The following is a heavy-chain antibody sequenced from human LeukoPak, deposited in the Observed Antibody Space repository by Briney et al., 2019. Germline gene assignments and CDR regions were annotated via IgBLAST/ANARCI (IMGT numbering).Heavy chain of an antibody. J-gene: IGHJ6*02. CDR2: IYYSGST. Sequence: SQTLSLTCTVSGGSISSGDYYWSCIRQPPGKGLEWLGYIYYSGSTYYNPSLKSRVTISVDTSKNQYSLKLSSVTAADTAVYYCARRYQPYMWGMDGWGQGTTVTDSS. V-gene: IGHV4-30-4*01. CDR3: ARRYQPYMWGMDG. CDR1: GGSISSGDYY. D-gene: IGHD2-2*01.